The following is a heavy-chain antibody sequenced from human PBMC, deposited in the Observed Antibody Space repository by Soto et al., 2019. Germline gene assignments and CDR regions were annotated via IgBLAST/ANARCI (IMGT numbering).Heavy chain of an antibody. CDR1: GFTFSTYW. J-gene: IGHJ5*02. D-gene: IGHD2-15*01. CDR2: IKEDGSAK. Sequence: EVQLVESGGGLVQPGGSLRLSCAASGFTFSTYWMSWVRQAPGKGLEWVANIKEDGSAKSYVDSVKGRFTISRDNAKNSLYLQMNSLRAEDTAVYHCAGDRGRGVECFGTCYSSYFDPWGQGTLVTVSS. CDR3: AGDRGRGVECFGTCYSSYFDP. V-gene: IGHV3-7*01.